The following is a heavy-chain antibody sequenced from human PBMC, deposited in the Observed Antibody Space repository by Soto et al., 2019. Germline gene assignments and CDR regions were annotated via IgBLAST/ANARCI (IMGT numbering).Heavy chain of an antibody. Sequence: SVKVSCKASGYTFTSYGISWVRQAPGQGLEWMGWISAYNGNTNYAQKLQGRVTMTTDTSTTTAYMELRSLRSDDTAIYYCARQFYSDSRGYSLDTCGQGTLVTGSS. D-gene: IGHD3-22*01. CDR2: ISAYNGNT. CDR3: ARQFYSDSRGYSLDT. CDR1: GYTFTSYG. J-gene: IGHJ5*02. V-gene: IGHV1-18*04.